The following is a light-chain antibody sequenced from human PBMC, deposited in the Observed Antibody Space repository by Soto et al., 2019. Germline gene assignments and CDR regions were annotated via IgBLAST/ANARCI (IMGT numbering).Light chain of an antibody. J-gene: IGKJ1*01. V-gene: IGKV1-5*03. CDR1: QTISSW. CDR3: QHYNSYSEA. CDR2: KAS. Sequence: DIQMTQSPSTLSGSVGDRVTITCRASQTISSWLAWYQQKPGKAPKLLIYKASTLKSGVPSRFSGSGSGTEFTLTISSLQPDGFATYYCQHYNSYSEALGQGTKVDIK.